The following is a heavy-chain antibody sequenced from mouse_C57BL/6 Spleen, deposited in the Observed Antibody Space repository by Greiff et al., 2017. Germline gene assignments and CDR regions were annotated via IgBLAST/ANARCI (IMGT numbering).Heavy chain of an antibody. V-gene: IGHV2-6*01. CDR2: IWGVGST. Sequence: VQLQQSGPGLVAPSQSLSITCTVSGFSLTSYGVDWVRQSPGKGLEWLGVIWGVGSTNYNSALKSRLSSSKDNSKSQVFLKMNSLQTDDTAMYYCASGGDDGAGFAYWGQGTLVTVSA. CDR1: GFSLTSYG. J-gene: IGHJ3*01. CDR3: ASGGDDGAGFAY. D-gene: IGHD2-2*01.